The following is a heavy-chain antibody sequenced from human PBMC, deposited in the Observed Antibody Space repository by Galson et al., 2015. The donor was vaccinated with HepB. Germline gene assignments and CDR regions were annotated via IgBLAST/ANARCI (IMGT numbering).Heavy chain of an antibody. CDR2: INRDGSEK. V-gene: IGHV3-7*01. Sequence: SLRLSCAASGFSFSSYWMSWVRQTPGKGLEWVANINRDGSEKYYADSVKGRFTISRDNSKNTLYLQMNSLRAEDTAVYYCAREISQSSSPLGYFYYGMDVWGQGTTVTVSS. D-gene: IGHD6-6*01. CDR3: AREISQSSSPLGYFYYGMDV. CDR1: GFSFSSYW. J-gene: IGHJ6*02.